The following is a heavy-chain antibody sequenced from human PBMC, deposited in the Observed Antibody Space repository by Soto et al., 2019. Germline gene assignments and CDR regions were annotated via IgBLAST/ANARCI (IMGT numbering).Heavy chain of an antibody. CDR3: ARGRFRRTWFDP. Sequence: QVQLVQSGAEVKKPGASVKVSCKASGYTFTNYDIHWVRQATGQGLEWMGWMNPDSGNTGQSKQFQGRVTMTRDTSISTAYMEMSSLRSEDTAVYYCARGRFRRTWFDPWGEGTLVTVCS. CDR2: MNPDSGNT. CDR1: GYTFTNYD. J-gene: IGHJ5*02. D-gene: IGHD3-16*01. V-gene: IGHV1-8*01.